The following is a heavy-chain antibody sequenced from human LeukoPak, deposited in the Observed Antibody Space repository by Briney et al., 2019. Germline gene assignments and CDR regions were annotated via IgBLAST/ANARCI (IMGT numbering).Heavy chain of an antibody. D-gene: IGHD3-10*01. CDR3: ARVPSSFRVE. Sequence: GGSLRLSCAASGFTFSTYSMNWVRQTPGKGLEWVSSITETGSTIYYADSVKGRFTISRDNAKNSPFLQMNSLRVEDTAVYYCARVPSSFRVEWGQGTLVSVSS. CDR2: ITETGSTI. CDR1: GFTFSTYS. V-gene: IGHV3-48*01. J-gene: IGHJ4*02.